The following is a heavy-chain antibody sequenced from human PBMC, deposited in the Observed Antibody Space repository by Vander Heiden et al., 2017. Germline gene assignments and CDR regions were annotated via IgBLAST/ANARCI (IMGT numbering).Heavy chain of an antibody. D-gene: IGHD1-26*01. Sequence: VQLVESGGGLIQPGGSLRLSCAASGFTVSSNYMSWVRQPAGKGLEWVSVIYTGGTTYYAGSVKGRFTISRDNAKNTLYLQMNSLRAEDTAVYYCARGGNSGSLRNWFDPWGRGTLVTVSS. J-gene: IGHJ5*02. CDR3: ARGGNSGSLRNWFDP. V-gene: IGHV3-53*01. CDR2: IYTGGTT. CDR1: GFTVSSNY.